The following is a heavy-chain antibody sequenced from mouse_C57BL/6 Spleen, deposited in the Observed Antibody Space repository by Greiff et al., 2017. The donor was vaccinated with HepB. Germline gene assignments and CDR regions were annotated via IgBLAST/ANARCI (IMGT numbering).Heavy chain of an antibody. V-gene: IGHV1-64*01. CDR2: IHPNSGST. J-gene: IGHJ2*01. CDR3: ARRSPTVDFDY. D-gene: IGHD1-1*01. Sequence: QVQLQQPGAELVKPGASVKLSCKASGYTFTSYWMHWVKQRPGQGLEWIGMIHPNSGSTNYNEKFKSKATLTVDKSSSTAYMQLSSLTSEDSAVYYCARRSPTVDFDYWGQGTTLTVSS. CDR1: GYTFTSYW.